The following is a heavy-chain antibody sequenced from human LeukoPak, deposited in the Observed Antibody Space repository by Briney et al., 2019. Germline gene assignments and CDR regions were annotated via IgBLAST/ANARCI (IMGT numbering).Heavy chain of an antibody. J-gene: IGHJ5*02. V-gene: IGHV1-18*01. CDR3: ARDREQQLVPGRNWFDP. Sequence: ASVKVSCKSSGYTFTSYGISWVRQAPGQGLEWMGWISAYNGNTNYAQKLQGRVTMTTDTSTSTAYMELRSLRSDATAVYYCARDREQQLVPGRNWFDPWGQGTLVTVSS. CDR2: ISAYNGNT. D-gene: IGHD6-13*01. CDR1: GYTFTSYG.